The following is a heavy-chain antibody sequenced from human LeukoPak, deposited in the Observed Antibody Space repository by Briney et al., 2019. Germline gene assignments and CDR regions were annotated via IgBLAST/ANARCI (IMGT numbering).Heavy chain of an antibody. CDR1: GFTFSSYA. CDR3: ANEVPEYDSSGYYYYEYFQH. Sequence: GGSLRLSCAASGFTFSSYAMSWVRQAPGKGLEWVSAISGSGGSTYYADSVKGRFTISRDNSENTLYLQMNSLRAEDTAVYYCANEVPEYDSSGYYYYEYFQHWGQGTLVTVSS. V-gene: IGHV3-23*01. J-gene: IGHJ1*01. D-gene: IGHD3-22*01. CDR2: ISGSGGST.